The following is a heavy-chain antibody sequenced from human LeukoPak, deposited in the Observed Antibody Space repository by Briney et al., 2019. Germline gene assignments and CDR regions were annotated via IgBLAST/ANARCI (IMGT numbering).Heavy chain of an antibody. J-gene: IGHJ6*03. Sequence: SQTLSLTCAISGDSVSSNSAAWNWIRQSPSRGLEWLGRTYYRSKWYNDYAVSVKSRITINPDTSKNQFSLQLNSVTPEDTAVYYCARGPVGDCYIWDYYYMDVWGKGTTVTVSS. V-gene: IGHV6-1*01. CDR1: GDSVSSNSAA. CDR3: ARGPVGDCYIWDYYYMDV. D-gene: IGHD2-21*02. CDR2: TYYRSKWYN.